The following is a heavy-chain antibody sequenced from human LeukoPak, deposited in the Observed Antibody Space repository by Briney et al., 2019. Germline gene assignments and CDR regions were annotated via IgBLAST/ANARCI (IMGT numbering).Heavy chain of an antibody. CDR3: ATYSSLNRREFQY. CDR2: IRYDGSNK. CDR1: GFTFSSYG. D-gene: IGHD3-22*01. Sequence: GGSLRLSCAASGFTFSSYGMHWVRQAPGKGLEWVAFIRYDGSNKYYADSVKGRFTIPRNNSKNSLYLQMNSPRAEDPAVYYCATYSSLNRREFQYWGQGTLLTVSS. V-gene: IGHV3-30*02. J-gene: IGHJ1*01.